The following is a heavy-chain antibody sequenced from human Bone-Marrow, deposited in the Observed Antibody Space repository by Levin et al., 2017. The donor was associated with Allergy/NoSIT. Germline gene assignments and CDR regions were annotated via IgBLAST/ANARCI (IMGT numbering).Heavy chain of an antibody. CDR2: MSYDGTTQ. J-gene: IGHJ6*02. D-gene: IGHD3-10*01. V-gene: IGHV3-30*14. CDR1: GFTFNRYV. CDR3: ARGIWFGELPYYYYYGMDM. Sequence: GGSLRLSCGASGFTFNRYVMYWVRQAPGKGLEWVGLMSYDGTTQYYADSAKVRFTISRDISKNMLYLQMSSLRVEDTAVYYCARGIWFGELPYYYYYGMDMWGPGTAVTVS.